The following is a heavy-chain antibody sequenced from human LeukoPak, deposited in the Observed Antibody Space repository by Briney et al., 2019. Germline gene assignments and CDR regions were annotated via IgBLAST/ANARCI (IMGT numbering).Heavy chain of an antibody. CDR2: ITSSSSSI. D-gene: IGHD2-21*01. J-gene: IGHJ4*02. Sequence: PGGSLRLSCAASGFTFSSYAMNWVRQAPGKGLEWVSSITSSSSSIYYADSVKGRFTISRDNAKNSLYLQMNSLRAEDTAVYYCTGKIANVFWGPGTQVTVSS. V-gene: IGHV3-21*01. CDR1: GFTFSSYA. CDR3: TGKIANVF.